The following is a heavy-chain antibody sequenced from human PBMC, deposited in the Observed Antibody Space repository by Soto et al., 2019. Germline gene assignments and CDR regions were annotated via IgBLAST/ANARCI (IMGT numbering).Heavy chain of an antibody. CDR2: INHSGST. CDR1: GGSFSGYY. D-gene: IGHD3-3*01. Sequence: DTLSLTCAVYGGSFSGYYWSWIRQPPGKGLEWIGEINHSGSTNYNPSLKSRVTISVDTSKNQFSLKLSSVTAADTAVYYCARGRAEFVSGFFTRGMDGWGQGTTVTVSS. V-gene: IGHV4-34*01. CDR3: ARGRAEFVSGFFTRGMDG. J-gene: IGHJ6*02.